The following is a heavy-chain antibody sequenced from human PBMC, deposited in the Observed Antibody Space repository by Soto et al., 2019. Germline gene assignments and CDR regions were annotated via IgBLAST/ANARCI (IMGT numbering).Heavy chain of an antibody. CDR1: GFTFSSYA. D-gene: IGHD3-22*01. CDR3: AKILYSSGYYFDY. Sequence: GGSLRLSCAGSGFTFSSYAMSWVRQAPGKGLEWVSAISGSGGSTYYADSVKGRFTISRDNSKNTLYLQMNSLRAEDTAVYYCAKILYSSGYYFDYWGQGTLVTVSS. V-gene: IGHV3-23*01. J-gene: IGHJ4*02. CDR2: ISGSGGST.